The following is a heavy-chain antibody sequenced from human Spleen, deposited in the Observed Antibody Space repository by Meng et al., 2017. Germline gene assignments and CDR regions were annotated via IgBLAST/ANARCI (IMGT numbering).Heavy chain of an antibody. V-gene: IGHV3-73*01. CDR1: GVTISGSD. D-gene: IGHD3-10*01. CDR2: IGSTRKNYAT. J-gene: IGHJ4*02. Sequence: GESLKISCVVSGVTISGSDIHWVRQASGKGLEWVGRIGSTRKNYATAYAASMRGKFTISRDNSKNTLYLQMNSLRAEDTAVYYCARDRDYYGSGSLNYWGQGTLVTVSS. CDR3: ARDRDYYGSGSLNY.